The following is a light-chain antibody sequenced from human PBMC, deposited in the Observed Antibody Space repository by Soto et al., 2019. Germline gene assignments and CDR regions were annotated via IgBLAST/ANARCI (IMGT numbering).Light chain of an antibody. CDR3: QQYLITPFT. CDR2: WAS. V-gene: IGKV4-1*01. CDR1: QSVLYSPNNKNY. Sequence: DVVMTQSPDSLAVSLGERATINCKSSQSVLYSPNNKNYLAWYQQRPGQPPKLLIYWASTRESGVPDRFSGSGSETDFTLTIRSLQAEDVAVYYCQQYLITPFTFCPGTKVDLK. J-gene: IGKJ3*01.